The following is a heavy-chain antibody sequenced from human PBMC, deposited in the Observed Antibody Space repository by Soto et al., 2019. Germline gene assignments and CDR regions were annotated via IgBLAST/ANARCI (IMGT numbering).Heavy chain of an antibody. CDR1: VYTFTSYY. CDR3: ARDYGPKLLLRSRFDP. V-gene: IGHV1-46*01. D-gene: IGHD3-3*01. Sequence: ASVKVSCTASVYTFTSYYIHWVRQAPGQGLEWMGIINPSGGSTSYAQKFQGRVTMTRDTSTSTVYVELSSLRSEDTAVYYCARDYGPKLLLRSRFDPWGQGTLVTVSS. J-gene: IGHJ5*02. CDR2: INPSGGST.